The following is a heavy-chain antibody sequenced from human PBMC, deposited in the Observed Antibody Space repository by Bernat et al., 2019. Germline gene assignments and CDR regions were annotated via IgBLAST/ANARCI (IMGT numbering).Heavy chain of an antibody. CDR2: ISGSGGGQ. V-gene: IGHV3-23*01. J-gene: IGHJ5*02. CDR1: GFTFSSYA. D-gene: IGHD1-26*01. Sequence: EVQLLESGGGLVQPGGSLRLSCAASGFTFSSYAMSWVRQAPGKGLEWVSAISGSGGGQYYADSVKGRFTISRDNSKNTLYLQMNSLGAEDTAVYYCAKDRVGASRYNYFDPWGQGTLVTVSS. CDR3: AKDRVGASRYNYFDP.